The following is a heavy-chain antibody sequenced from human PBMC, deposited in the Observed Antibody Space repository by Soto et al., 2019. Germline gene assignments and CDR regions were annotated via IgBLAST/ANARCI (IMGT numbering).Heavy chain of an antibody. J-gene: IGHJ4*02. V-gene: IGHV3-23*01. CDR1: GFIFSTYA. D-gene: IGHD3-22*01. Sequence: GGSLRLSCAASGFIFSTYAMNWVRQAPGKGLECVSAISNTGGSTFYAESVGGRFTISRDNDKGLVYLQMNSLRAEDTAVYYCARDPPLSMIVVVGVDDFWGQGTLVTVSS. CDR3: ARDPPLSMIVVVGVDDF. CDR2: ISNTGGST.